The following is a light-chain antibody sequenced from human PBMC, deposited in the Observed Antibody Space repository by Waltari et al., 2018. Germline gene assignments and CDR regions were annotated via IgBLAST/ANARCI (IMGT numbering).Light chain of an antibody. CDR3: AAWDDSLKGVV. Sequence: QSVLTQPPSVSEAPRQRVAIPCSGSTSNHGSNALNWYPQLPGKAPKLLIYFDDLLSSGVSDRFSGSKSGTSASLAISGLQSEDEADYYCAAWDDSLKGVVFGGGTKLTVL. V-gene: IGLV1-36*01. CDR1: TSNHGSNA. CDR2: FDD. J-gene: IGLJ2*01.